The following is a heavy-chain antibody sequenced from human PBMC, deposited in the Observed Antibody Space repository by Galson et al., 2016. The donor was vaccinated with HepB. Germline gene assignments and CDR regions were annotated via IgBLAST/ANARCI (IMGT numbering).Heavy chain of an antibody. CDR2: ISGSGGST. CDR1: GLTFSSYG. V-gene: IGHV3-23*01. Sequence: SLRLSCAASGLTFSSYGMTWVRQAPGKGLEWVSSISGSGGSTYYADSVKGRFTISRDNSKNTLYPQMNSLRAEDTAVYYWAKWRDGCYWGQGTLVTVAS. CDR3: AKWRDGCY. D-gene: IGHD5-24*01. J-gene: IGHJ4*02.